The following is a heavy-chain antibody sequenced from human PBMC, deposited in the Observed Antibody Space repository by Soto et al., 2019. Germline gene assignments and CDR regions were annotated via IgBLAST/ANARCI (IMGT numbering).Heavy chain of an antibody. Sequence: GGSLRLSXAASGFTFSSYAMHWVRQAPGKGLEWVAVISYDGSNKYYADSVKGRFTISRDNSKNTLYLQMNSLRAEDTAVYYCASENVLRFLEWLSHAAYYYYYYGMDVWGQGTTVTVSS. CDR1: GFTFSSYA. CDR3: ASENVLRFLEWLSHAAYYYYYYGMDV. J-gene: IGHJ6*02. D-gene: IGHD3-3*01. V-gene: IGHV3-30-3*01. CDR2: ISYDGSNK.